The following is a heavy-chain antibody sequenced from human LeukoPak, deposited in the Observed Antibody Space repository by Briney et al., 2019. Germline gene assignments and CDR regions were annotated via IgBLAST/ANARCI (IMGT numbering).Heavy chain of an antibody. V-gene: IGHV3-30*17. CDR3: AREGSSGWYPY. Sequence: GGSLRLSCAASGFTFSSYPLHWVRQAPGKGLDWMAVISEDGTEKHYADSVKGRFTISRDNSENTLYFQMNSLRAEDTAIYFCAREGSSGWYPYWGQGTLVTVSS. D-gene: IGHD6-19*01. CDR2: ISEDGTEK. J-gene: IGHJ4*02. CDR1: GFTFSSYP.